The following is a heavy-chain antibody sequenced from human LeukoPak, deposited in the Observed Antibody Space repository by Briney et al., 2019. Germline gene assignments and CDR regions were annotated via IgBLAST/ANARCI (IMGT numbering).Heavy chain of an antibody. V-gene: IGHV3-23*01. CDR2: ISGSGGST. CDR1: GFTFSSYA. J-gene: IGHJ4*02. Sequence: GGSLRLSCAASGFTFSSYAMSWVRQAPGKGLEWVSAISGSGGSTYYADSVKGRFTISRDNSKNTLYLQMNSLRAEDTAVYYCARDEGRDGNNYYFDYWGQGTLVTVSS. D-gene: IGHD2-15*01. CDR3: ARDEGRDGNNYYFDY.